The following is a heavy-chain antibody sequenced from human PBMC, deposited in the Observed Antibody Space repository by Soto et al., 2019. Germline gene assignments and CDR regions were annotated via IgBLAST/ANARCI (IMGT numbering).Heavy chain of an antibody. CDR2: TYYRSKWYN. CDR3: ARAISLSAFDI. CDR1: GDSVSGNSAA. Sequence: QTLSLSCAISGDSVSGNSAAGNWISQSPSRCLEWLGRTYYRSKWYNDYAVSVKSRITINPDTSKNQFSLQLNSVTPEDTAVYYCARAISLSAFDIWGQGTMVTVSS. V-gene: IGHV6-1*01. J-gene: IGHJ3*02.